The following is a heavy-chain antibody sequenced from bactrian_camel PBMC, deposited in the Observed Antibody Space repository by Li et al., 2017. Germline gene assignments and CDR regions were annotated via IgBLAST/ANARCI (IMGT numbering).Heavy chain of an antibody. V-gene: IGHV3S31*01. Sequence: VQLVESGGGLVQPGGSLTLSCAASGFTFSTFAMSWVRQAPGKGLEWVSGINGGGESTYYADSMNGRFTISRDNAKNTLYLQLRSLKTEDTAMYYCAKASYPPRYGGSWGYNFWGQGTQVTVS. CDR1: GFTFSTFA. D-gene: IGHD6*01. CDR3: AKASYPPRYGGSWGYNF. J-gene: IGHJ4*01. CDR2: INGGGEST.